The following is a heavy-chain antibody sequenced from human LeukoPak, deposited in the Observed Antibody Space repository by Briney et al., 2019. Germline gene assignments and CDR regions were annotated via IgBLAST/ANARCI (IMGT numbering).Heavy chain of an antibody. D-gene: IGHD2-2*01. V-gene: IGHV3-49*04. Sequence: PGGSLRLSCTTSGFTFGNYGMSWVRQAPGKGLEWVGFIQSRNYGGTTQHAASVKGRFTISRDDSNSIAYLQMNSLKTEDTAVYFCTASDHLYCSSIGCHFDYWGQGTLVTVSS. CDR1: GFTFGNYG. CDR2: IQSRNYGGTT. J-gene: IGHJ4*02. CDR3: TASDHLYCSSIGCHFDY.